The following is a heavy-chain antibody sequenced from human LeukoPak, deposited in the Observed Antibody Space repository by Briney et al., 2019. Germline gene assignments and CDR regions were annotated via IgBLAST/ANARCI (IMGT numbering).Heavy chain of an antibody. CDR3: ATRMSAAGTSFDY. Sequence: KSSETLSLTCAAYGGSFSGYYWSWIRQPPGKGLEWIGEINHSGSTNYNPSLKSRVTISVDTSKNQFSLKLSSVTAADTAVFYCATRMSAAGTSFDYWGQGTLVTVPS. V-gene: IGHV4-34*01. CDR1: GGSFSGYY. D-gene: IGHD6-13*01. CDR2: INHSGST. J-gene: IGHJ4*02.